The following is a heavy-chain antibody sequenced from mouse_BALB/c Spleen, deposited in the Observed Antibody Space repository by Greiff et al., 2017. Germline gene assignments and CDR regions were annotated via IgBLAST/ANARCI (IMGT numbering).Heavy chain of an antibody. J-gene: IGHJ3*01. D-gene: IGHD2-3*01. Sequence: EVHLVESGGGLVKPGGSLKLSCAASGFTFSSYAMSWVRQTPEKRLEWVASISSGGSTYYPDSVKGRFTISRDNARNILYLQMSSLRSEDTAMYYCARAIYDGYYPWFAYWGQGTLVTVSA. V-gene: IGHV5-6-5*01. CDR3: ARAIYDGYYPWFAY. CDR1: GFTFSSYA. CDR2: ISSGGST.